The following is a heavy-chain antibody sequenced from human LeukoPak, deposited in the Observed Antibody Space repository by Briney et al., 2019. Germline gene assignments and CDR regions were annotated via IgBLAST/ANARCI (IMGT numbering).Heavy chain of an antibody. CDR2: ISGHKGNT. Sequence: ASVKVSCKASGYTFTSYAMHWVRQAPGQRLEWLGWISGHKGNTNYAQKFQGRLTMTADTSTSTAYMELRSQRSDDTAVYYCARDGFGDIDFDYWGQGTLVTVSS. V-gene: IGHV1-18*01. D-gene: IGHD3-10*01. CDR1: GYTFTSYA. J-gene: IGHJ4*02. CDR3: ARDGFGDIDFDY.